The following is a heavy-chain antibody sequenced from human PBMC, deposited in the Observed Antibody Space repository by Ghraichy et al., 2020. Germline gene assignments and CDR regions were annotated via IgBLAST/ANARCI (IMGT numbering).Heavy chain of an antibody. CDR1: GFTFSSYA. D-gene: IGHD1-26*01. CDR3: ARDLRGSYDFWFDP. V-gene: IGHV3-30-3*01. Sequence: GGSLRLSCAASGFTFSSYAMHWVRQAPGKGLEWVAVISYDGSNKYYADSVKGRFTISRDNSKNTLYLQMNSLRAEDTAVYYCARDLRGSYDFWFDPWGQGTLVTVSS. J-gene: IGHJ5*02. CDR2: ISYDGSNK.